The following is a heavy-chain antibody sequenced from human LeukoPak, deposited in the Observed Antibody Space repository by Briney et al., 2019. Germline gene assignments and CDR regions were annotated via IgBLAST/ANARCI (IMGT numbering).Heavy chain of an antibody. J-gene: IGHJ3*02. V-gene: IGHV4-39*01. D-gene: IGHD6-13*01. Sequence: SETLSLTCTVSGGSISSSSYYWGWIRQPPGKGLEWIGSIYYSGSTYYNPSLKSRVTISVDTSKNQFSLKLSSVTAADTAVYYCARLTPEAASDAFDIWGRGTVVTVSS. CDR3: ARLTPEAASDAFDI. CDR2: IYYSGST. CDR1: GGSISSSSYY.